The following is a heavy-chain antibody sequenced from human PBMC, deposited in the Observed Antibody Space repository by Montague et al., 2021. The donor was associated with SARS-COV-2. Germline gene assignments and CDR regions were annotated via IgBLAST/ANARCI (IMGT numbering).Heavy chain of an antibody. J-gene: IGHJ4*02. CDR3: ARGSTVTHY. D-gene: IGHD4-17*01. CDR2: IYYSGST. Sequence: SETLSLTCTVSGGSFSSSSYYWGWIRQPPGKELEWNGSIYYSGSTYYTPFLKSRVTISVDTSQNQFSLKLSSVTASATAVYYCARGSTVTHYWGQGTLVTVSS. V-gene: IGHV4-39*07. CDR1: GGSFSSSSYY.